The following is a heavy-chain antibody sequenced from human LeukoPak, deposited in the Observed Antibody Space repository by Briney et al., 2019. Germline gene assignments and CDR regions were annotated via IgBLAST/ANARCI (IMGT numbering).Heavy chain of an antibody. J-gene: IGHJ4*02. CDR1: GFTFSSYA. CDR3: AREGKYSGSYYLFDY. D-gene: IGHD1-26*01. V-gene: IGHV3-74*01. CDR2: INSDGSST. Sequence: GGSLRLSCAASGFTFSSYAMHWVRQAPGKGLVWVSRINSDGSSTSYADSVKGRFTISRDNAKNTLYLQMNSLRAEDTAVYYCAREGKYSGSYYLFDYWGQGTLVTVSS.